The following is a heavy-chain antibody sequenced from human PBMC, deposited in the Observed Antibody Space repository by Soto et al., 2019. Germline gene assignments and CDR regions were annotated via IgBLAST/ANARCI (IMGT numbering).Heavy chain of an antibody. D-gene: IGHD2-2*02. V-gene: IGHV4-4*07. J-gene: IGHJ5*02. CDR1: GESISSYY. CDR2: IYTSGST. Sequence: SETLSLTCIVSGESISSYYWSWIRQPAGKGLEWIGRIYTSGSTNYNPSLKSRVTMSVDTSKNQFSLKLSSVTAADTAVYYCARDFLYCSSTSCYTFDPWGQGTLVTVSS. CDR3: ARDFLYCSSTSCYTFDP.